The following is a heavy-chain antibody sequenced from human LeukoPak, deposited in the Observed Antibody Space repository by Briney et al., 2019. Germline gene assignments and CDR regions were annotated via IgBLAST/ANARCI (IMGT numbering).Heavy chain of an antibody. D-gene: IGHD1-26*01. CDR3: ARFDSGSYSYFAY. V-gene: IGHV1-69*13. CDR2: IIPIFGTA. CDR1: GYTFTGYY. J-gene: IGHJ4*02. Sequence: SVKVSCKASGYTFTGYYMHWVRQAPGQGLGWVGGIIPIFGTANYAQKFQGRGTITADESTSTAYMELSSLRSEHTTVYHCARFDSGSYSYFAYSGQGTLVTVYS.